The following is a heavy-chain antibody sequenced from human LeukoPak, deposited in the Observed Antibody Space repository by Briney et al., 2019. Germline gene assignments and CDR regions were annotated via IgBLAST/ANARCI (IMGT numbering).Heavy chain of an antibody. CDR3: ATYAGSYSKYFQH. Sequence: GESLKISCKGSGYSFTRYWIGWVRRMPGKGLEWMGIIYPDDSDTRCRPSFQGQVTISADKSISTAYLQRSSLKASDTAMYFCATYAGSYSKYFQHWGQGTLVTVSS. V-gene: IGHV5-51*01. CDR1: GYSFTRYW. J-gene: IGHJ1*01. CDR2: IYPDDSDT. D-gene: IGHD3-10*01.